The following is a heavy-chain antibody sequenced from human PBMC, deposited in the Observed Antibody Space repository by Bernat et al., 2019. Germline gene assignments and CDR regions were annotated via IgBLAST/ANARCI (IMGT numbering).Heavy chain of an antibody. J-gene: IGHJ5*02. CDR2: IYYSWST. V-gene: IGHV4-39*01. CDR1: GGSISSSSYY. Sequence: QLQLQESGPGLVKPSETLSLTCTVSGGSISSSSYYWGWIRQPPGKGLEWIGSIYYSWSTYYNPSLKSRVTISVDTSKNQFSLKLRSVTAADTAVYYCARLAHPGTTVDWFDPWGQGTLVTVSS. CDR3: ARLAHPGTTVDWFDP. D-gene: IGHD4-17*01.